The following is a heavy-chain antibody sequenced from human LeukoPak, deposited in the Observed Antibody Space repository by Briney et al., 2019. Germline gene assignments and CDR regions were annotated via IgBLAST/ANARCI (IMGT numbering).Heavy chain of an antibody. D-gene: IGHD5-18*01. J-gene: IGHJ6*03. Sequence: PSETLSLTCAVYGGSFSGYYWSWIRQPPGKGLEWIGEINHSGSTNYNPSLKSRVTISVDTSKNQFSLKLSSVTAADTAVYYCARQGGRGYSYGGTYYYYYMDVWGKGTTVTISS. CDR2: INHSGST. CDR1: GGSFSGYY. V-gene: IGHV4-34*01. CDR3: ARQGGRGYSYGGTYYYYYMDV.